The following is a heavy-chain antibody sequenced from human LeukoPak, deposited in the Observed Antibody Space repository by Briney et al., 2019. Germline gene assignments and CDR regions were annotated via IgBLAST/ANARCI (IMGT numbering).Heavy chain of an antibody. D-gene: IGHD6-13*01. V-gene: IGHV3-48*03. CDR3: AREVGQLVDY. CDR1: GFTFSSYE. Sequence: GGSLRLSCAASGFTFSSYEMNWVRQAPGKGLEWVSYISSSGSTIYYADSVKGRFTISRDNAKNSLYLQMNSLRAEDTAVYYCAREVGQLVDYWGQGTLVTVSS. J-gene: IGHJ4*02. CDR2: ISSSGSTI.